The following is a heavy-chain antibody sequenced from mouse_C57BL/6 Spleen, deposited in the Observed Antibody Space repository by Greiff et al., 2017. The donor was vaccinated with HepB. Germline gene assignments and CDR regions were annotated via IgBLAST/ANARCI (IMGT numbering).Heavy chain of an antibody. CDR1: GFTFSSYA. V-gene: IGHV5-4*01. CDR3: ARDRGAQASDYFDY. CDR2: ISDGGSYT. J-gene: IGHJ2*01. Sequence: EVMLVESGGGLVKPGGSLKLSCAASGFTFSSYAMSWVRQTPEKRLEWVATISDGGSYTYYPDNVKGRFTISRDNAKNNLYLQMSHLKSEDTAMYYCARDRGAQASDYFDYWGQGTTLTGSS. D-gene: IGHD3-2*02.